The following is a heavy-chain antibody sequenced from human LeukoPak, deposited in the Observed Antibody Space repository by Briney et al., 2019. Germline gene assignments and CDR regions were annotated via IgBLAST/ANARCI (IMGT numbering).Heavy chain of an antibody. CDR1: GYSFTRYA. CDR2: INAGNGNT. CDR3: ARGEIVITFGSSRPGVAFNI. Sequence: GASAKVSCKAFGYSFTRYAMHWVRQAPGQRLEWMGWINAGNGNTKYSQKFQGRVTITRDTSASTVYMELSSLRSEDTAVYYCARGEIVITFGSSRPGVAFNIWGQGTMVTVSS. V-gene: IGHV1-3*01. J-gene: IGHJ3*02. D-gene: IGHD3-16*01.